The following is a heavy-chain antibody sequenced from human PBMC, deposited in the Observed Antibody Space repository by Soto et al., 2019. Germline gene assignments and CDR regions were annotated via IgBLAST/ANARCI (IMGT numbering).Heavy chain of an antibody. CDR2: ISAYNGNT. CDR1: GYGYTSYG. V-gene: IGHV1-18*01. J-gene: IGHJ4*02. Sequence: ASVKVSCQASGYGYTSYGISWVRQAPGQGLEWMGWISAYNGNTNYAQKLQGRVTMTTDTSTSTAYMELRSLRSDDTAVYYCARAASRYSSGPLDYWGQGTLVTVSS. D-gene: IGHD6-19*01. CDR3: ARAASRYSSGPLDY.